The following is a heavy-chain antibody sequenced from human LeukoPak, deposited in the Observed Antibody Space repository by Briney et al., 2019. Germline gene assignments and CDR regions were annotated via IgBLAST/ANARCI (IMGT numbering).Heavy chain of an antibody. J-gene: IGHJ4*02. V-gene: IGHV4-61*02. CDR3: AREVYYDTSGFYSYFDY. CDR2: IYTSGST. Sequence: PPETLSLTCTVSGDSISSGRYYWGWIRQPAGKGLEWIGRIYTSGSTNYNPSLKSRVTISVDTSKNQFSLKLSSVTAADTAVYYCAREVYYDTSGFYSYFDYWGQGTLVSVSS. D-gene: IGHD3-22*01. CDR1: GDSISSGRYY.